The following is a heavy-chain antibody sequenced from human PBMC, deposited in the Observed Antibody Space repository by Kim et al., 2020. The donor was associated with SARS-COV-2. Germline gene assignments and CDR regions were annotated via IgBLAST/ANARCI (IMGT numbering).Heavy chain of an antibody. CDR1: GGTFSSYA. CDR3: ARGIPALNWFHP. CDR2: IIPILGIA. D-gene: IGHD2-2*01. J-gene: IGHJ5*02. Sequence: SVKVSCKASGGTFSSYAISWVRQAPGQGLEWMGRIIPILGIANYAQKFQGRVTITADKSTSTAYMELSSLRSEDTAVYYCARGIPALNWFHPWGQGTLVTVSS. V-gene: IGHV1-69*04.